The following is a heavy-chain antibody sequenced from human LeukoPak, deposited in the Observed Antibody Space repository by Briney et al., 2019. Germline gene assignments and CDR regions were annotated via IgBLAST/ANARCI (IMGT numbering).Heavy chain of an antibody. J-gene: IGHJ4*02. CDR1: GFTFTTYW. D-gene: IGHD3-10*01. Sequence: PGGSLRLSCAASGFTFTTYWMSWVRQAQGEGLEWVANINQDGTEKYYVDSVKGRFTISRDNGKNSLDLQMNSLRVEDTAVYYCAKLAKYFYGAETFYFFEHWGLGTPVTASS. CDR2: INQDGTEK. V-gene: IGHV3-7*01. CDR3: AKLAKYFYGAETFYFFEH.